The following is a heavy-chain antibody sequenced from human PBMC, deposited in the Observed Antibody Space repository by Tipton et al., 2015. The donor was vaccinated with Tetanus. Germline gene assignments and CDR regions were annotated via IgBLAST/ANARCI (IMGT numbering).Heavy chain of an antibody. V-gene: IGHV1-2*02. CDR3: ARDEGRIAAAGTYFEY. D-gene: IGHD6-13*01. CDR1: GYTFIGHY. J-gene: IGHJ4*02. Sequence: QSGAEVKKPGASVKVSCKASGYTFIGHYMHWVRQAPGQGLEWMGWINPNSGDADFAQMFQGRVTMTRDTSISTAYLELSRLTSDDTAVYYCARDEGRIAAAGTYFEYWGQGTLVTVSS. CDR2: INPNSGDA.